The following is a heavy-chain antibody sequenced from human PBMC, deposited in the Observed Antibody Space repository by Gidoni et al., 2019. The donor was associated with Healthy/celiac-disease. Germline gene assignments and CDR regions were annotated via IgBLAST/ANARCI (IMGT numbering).Heavy chain of an antibody. CDR3: ARDRITIFGVATSGMDV. CDR2: IYYSGST. CDR1: GGSVSSGSYY. D-gene: IGHD3-3*01. J-gene: IGHJ6*02. Sequence: VQLQESGPGLVKPSETLSLTCTVSGGSVSSGSYYWSWIRQPPGKGLEWIGYIYYSGSTNYNPSLKSRVTISVDTSKNQFSLKLSSVTAADTAVYYCARDRITIFGVATSGMDVWGQGTTVTVSS. V-gene: IGHV4-61*01.